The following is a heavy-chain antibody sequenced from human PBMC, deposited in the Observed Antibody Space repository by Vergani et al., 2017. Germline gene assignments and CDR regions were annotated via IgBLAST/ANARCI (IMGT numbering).Heavy chain of an antibody. CDR3: ARETLMVAATAWFDP. CDR1: GGTFSSYA. J-gene: IGHJ5*02. D-gene: IGHD2-15*01. V-gene: IGHV1-69*01. CDR2: IIPIFGTA. Sequence: QVQLVQSGAEVKKPGSSVKVSCKASGGTFSSYAISWVRQAPGQGLEWMGGIIPIFGTANYAQKVQGRVMITADESTSTAYMELSSLRSEDTAVYYCARETLMVAATAWFDPWGQGTLVTVSS.